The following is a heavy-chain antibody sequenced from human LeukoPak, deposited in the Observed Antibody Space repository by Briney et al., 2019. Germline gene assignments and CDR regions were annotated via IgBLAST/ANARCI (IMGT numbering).Heavy chain of an antibody. CDR1: GFTFSSYW. J-gene: IGHJ4*02. CDR3: ARDLWGYSPHAY. D-gene: IGHD5-18*01. Sequence: VGSLRLSCAASGFTFSSYWMSWVRQAPGKGLEWVANIKQDGSEKYYVDSVKGRFTISRDNAKNSLSLQMNSLRAEDTAVYYCARDLWGYSPHAYWGQGTLVTVSS. V-gene: IGHV3-7*05. CDR2: IKQDGSEK.